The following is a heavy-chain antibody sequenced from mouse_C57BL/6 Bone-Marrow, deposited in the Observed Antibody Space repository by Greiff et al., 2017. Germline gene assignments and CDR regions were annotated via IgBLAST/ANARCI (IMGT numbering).Heavy chain of an antibody. CDR2: IFPGSGST. CDR3: RIYYYGYFDY. CDR1: GYTFTSDW. D-gene: IGHD1-1*01. Sequence: QVQLQQSGPELVRPGASVKISCKAPGYTFTSDWMQWVRQRPGQGLEWIGEIFPGSGSTYYNEKFKGKATLTVDTSSSTAYMQLSSLTSEDSAVYFCRIYYYGYFDYWGQGTTLTVSS. V-gene: IGHV1-56*01. J-gene: IGHJ2*01.